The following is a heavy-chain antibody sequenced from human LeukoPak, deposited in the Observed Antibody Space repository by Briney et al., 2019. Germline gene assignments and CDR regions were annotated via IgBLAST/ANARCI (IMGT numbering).Heavy chain of an antibody. V-gene: IGHV4-4*07. CDR3: ARENVVAQGTFDY. CDR1: GGSIGIYY. D-gene: IGHD2-21*01. CDR2: ISTSGST. Sequence: SETLSLTCTVSGGSIGIYYLNWIRQSAGKGLEWIGHISTSGSTNYNPSLKSRVTISLDTSKNQISLKLTFVTAADTAFYFCARENVVAQGTFDYRGQGALVTVSS. J-gene: IGHJ4*02.